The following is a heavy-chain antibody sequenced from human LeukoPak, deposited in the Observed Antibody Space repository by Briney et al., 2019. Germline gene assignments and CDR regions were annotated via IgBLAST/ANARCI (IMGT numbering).Heavy chain of an antibody. CDR3: AKTAKYYYGSETYYFFEY. CDR1: GYSISSGYY. D-gene: IGHD3-10*01. J-gene: IGHJ4*02. CDR2: IYHSGST. Sequence: NPSETLSLTCTVSGYSISSGYYWGWIRPPPGKGLEWIGSIYHSGSTYYNPSLKSRVTISLDTSQNQFSLKLTSVTPADTAVYYCAKTAKYYYGSETYYFFEYWGQGTLVTVSS. V-gene: IGHV4-38-2*02.